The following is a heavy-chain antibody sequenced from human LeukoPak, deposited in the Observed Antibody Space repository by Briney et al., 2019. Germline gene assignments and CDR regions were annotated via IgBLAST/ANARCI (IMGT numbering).Heavy chain of an antibody. D-gene: IGHD5-12*01. J-gene: IGHJ3*02. V-gene: IGHV3-30*03. CDR3: AREGHTSGFCGSFDI. Sequence: GGSLRLSCALSGRPFSSSIMHWVRRAPSKGLEWVAGMSFDGSQYYVESVKGRFTISRDNSGNTVYLHMTSLRPEDTAVYFYAREGHTSGFCGSFDIWGQGTTVTISS. CDR2: MSFDGSQ. CDR1: GRPFSSSI.